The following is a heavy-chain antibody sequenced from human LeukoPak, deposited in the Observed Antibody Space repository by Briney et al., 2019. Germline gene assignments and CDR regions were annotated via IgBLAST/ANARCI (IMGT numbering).Heavy chain of an antibody. CDR2: ISYDGGNT. J-gene: IGHJ4*02. CDR3: VKFVRYYFDY. CDR1: GFTFSTSG. D-gene: IGHD3-10*02. V-gene: IGHV3-30*18. Sequence: PGKSLRLSCAASGFTFSTSGMHWIRQAPGKGLEWVAVISYDGGNTYYADSVKGRFTISRDNSKNTVILQMHSLRGDDTAVYYCVKFVRYYFDYWGQGTLVTVSS.